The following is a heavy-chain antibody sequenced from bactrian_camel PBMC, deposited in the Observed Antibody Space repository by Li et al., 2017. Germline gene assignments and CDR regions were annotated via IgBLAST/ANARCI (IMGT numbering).Heavy chain of an antibody. D-gene: IGHD2*01. V-gene: IGHV3S53*01. J-gene: IGHJ4*01. CDR3: AADRRRHGPPSLRPGDYSV. CDR1: GVTSRRHA. CDR2: LASDGSS. Sequence: HVQLVESGGGLVQPGGSLRLSCLASGVTSRRHAMFWVRQAPGKEREGVASLASDGSSIYANSLKGRFSISKDNARNWLDLQMDSPGPGDTARYYCAADRRRHGPPSLRPGDYSVWGQGTQVTVS.